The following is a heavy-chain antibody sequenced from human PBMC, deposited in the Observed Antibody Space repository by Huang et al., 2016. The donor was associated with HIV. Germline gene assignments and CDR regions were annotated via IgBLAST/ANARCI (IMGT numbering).Heavy chain of an antibody. Sequence: QVQLVQSGAEVKKPGASVKVSCKASGFNFNNYDFNWVRQASGQGLEGMGWMNPKRGNRGYAQKFKGRVTMTRNTSITTAYREVRSLRSEDTAVYYCARARGFLYDSTGYYSRYYFDSWGQGTLVTISS. D-gene: IGHD3-22*01. J-gene: IGHJ4*02. CDR2: MNPKRGNR. CDR3: ARARGFLYDSTGYYSRYYFDS. V-gene: IGHV1-8*02. CDR1: GFNFNNYD.